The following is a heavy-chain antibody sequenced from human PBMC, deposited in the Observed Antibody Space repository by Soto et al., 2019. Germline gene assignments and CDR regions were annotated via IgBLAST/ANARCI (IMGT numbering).Heavy chain of an antibody. Sequence: QITLNESGPTVVKPAETLTLTCTFSGFSLTTSGVGVGWIRQSPGKAPECLALIYWDDDKRYSASLKSRLTITQDTSKNQVVLTMASVDPADTATYYCAHRILRTVFGLVTTTAIYFDFWGQGTPVVVSS. J-gene: IGHJ4*02. CDR2: IYWDDDK. CDR3: AHRILRTVFGLVTTTAIYFDF. D-gene: IGHD3-3*01. V-gene: IGHV2-5*02. CDR1: GFSLTTSGVG.